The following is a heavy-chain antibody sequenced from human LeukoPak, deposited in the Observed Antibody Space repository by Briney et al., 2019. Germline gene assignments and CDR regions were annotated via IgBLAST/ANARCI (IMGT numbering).Heavy chain of an antibody. V-gene: IGHV3-30*18. D-gene: IGHD5-12*01. Sequence: GRSLRLSCAASGFTFSSYGMHWVRQAPGKGLEWVAVISYDGSNKYYADSVKGRFTISRDNPKNTLYLQMNSLRAEDTAVYYCAKEFLEYSGYDSDYWGQGTLVTVSS. CDR2: ISYDGSNK. CDR3: AKEFLEYSGYDSDY. J-gene: IGHJ4*02. CDR1: GFTFSSYG.